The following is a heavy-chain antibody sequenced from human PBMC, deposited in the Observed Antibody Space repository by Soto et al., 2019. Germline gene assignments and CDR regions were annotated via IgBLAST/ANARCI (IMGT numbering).Heavy chain of an antibody. Sequence: ASVKVSCKASGYTFTDYYMHWVRQAPGQGLEWMGWINPNSGNTGYAQQFQGRVSMTSNTAISTAYMELSGLRSEDSGMYFCAKWGQGPASGPNFDFWGQGTLVTVSS. V-gene: IGHV1-8*02. J-gene: IGHJ4*02. CDR2: INPNSGNT. CDR3: AKWGQGPASGPNFDF. D-gene: IGHD6-13*01. CDR1: GYTFTDYY.